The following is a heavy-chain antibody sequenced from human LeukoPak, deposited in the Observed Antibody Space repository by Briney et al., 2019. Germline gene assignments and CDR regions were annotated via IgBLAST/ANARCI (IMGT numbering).Heavy chain of an antibody. CDR2: IYYSGST. CDR1: GGSISSYY. CDR3: AREFDGFGVVHDAFDI. Sequence: SETLSLTCTVSGGSISSYYWSWIRQPPGKGLEWIGYIYYSGSTNYNPSLKSRVTISVDTSKNQFSLKLSSVTAADTAVYYCAREFDGFGVVHDAFDIWGQGTMVTVSS. V-gene: IGHV4-59*01. J-gene: IGHJ3*02. D-gene: IGHD3-3*01.